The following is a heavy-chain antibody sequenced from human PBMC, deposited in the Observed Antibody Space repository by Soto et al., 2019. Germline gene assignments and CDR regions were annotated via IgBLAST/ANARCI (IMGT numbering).Heavy chain of an antibody. Sequence: PGGCLRLHCAPARGTYSGWWMSWFPQAPGKGRGRVGNIKQDGRETYYMDSVRGRFTAPRDNAKSTLYLQVDRLRADDTAVYYWATVAVGYTYGFFDYWGQGT. V-gene: IGHV3-7*03. CDR3: ATVAVGYTYGFFDY. J-gene: IGHJ4*02. CDR1: RGTYSGWW. CDR2: IKQDGRET. D-gene: IGHD5-18*01.